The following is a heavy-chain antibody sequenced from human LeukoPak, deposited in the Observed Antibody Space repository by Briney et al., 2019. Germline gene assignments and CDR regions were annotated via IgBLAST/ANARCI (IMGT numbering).Heavy chain of an antibody. J-gene: IGHJ5*02. CDR3: ARDEYSSSPGPT. CDR1: GFTVSSNY. Sequence: PGGSLRLSCAASGFTVSSNYMSWVRQAPGKGLEWVSVIYSGGSTYYADSVKGRFTISRDNSKNTLYLQMNSLRAEDTAVHYCARDEYSSSPGPTWGQGTLVTVSS. D-gene: IGHD6-6*01. CDR2: IYSGGST. V-gene: IGHV3-66*01.